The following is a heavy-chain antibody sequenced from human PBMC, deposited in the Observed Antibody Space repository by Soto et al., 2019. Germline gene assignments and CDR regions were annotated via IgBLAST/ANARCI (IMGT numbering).Heavy chain of an antibody. CDR2: INHSGST. D-gene: IGHD3-3*01. V-gene: IGHV4-34*01. Sequence: PSETLSLTCAVYGGSFSGYYWSWIRQPPGKGLEWIGEINHSGSTNYNPSLKSRVTISVDTSKNQFSLKLSSVTAADTAVYYCGGEPYYGFLSGYYGGWWFDPWGQGTLVTVSS. J-gene: IGHJ5*02. CDR1: GGSFSGYY. CDR3: GGEPYYGFLSGYYGGWWFDP.